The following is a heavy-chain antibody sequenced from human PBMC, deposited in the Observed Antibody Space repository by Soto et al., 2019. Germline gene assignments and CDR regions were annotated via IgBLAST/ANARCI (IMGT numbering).Heavy chain of an antibody. J-gene: IGHJ4*02. V-gene: IGHV3-30*18. CDR2: ISYDGSNK. D-gene: IGHD3-3*01. Sequence: LRLSCAVSGLTFRSYGMHWVRQAPGKGLEWVAVISYDGSNKYYADSVKGRFTISRDNSKNTLYLQMNSLRAEDTAVYYCAKDLAGDFWSGYHYFDYWGQGT. CDR1: GLTFRSYG. CDR3: AKDLAGDFWSGYHYFDY.